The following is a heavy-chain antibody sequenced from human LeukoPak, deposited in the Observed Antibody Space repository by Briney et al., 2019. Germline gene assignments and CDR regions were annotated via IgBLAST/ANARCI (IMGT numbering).Heavy chain of an antibody. CDR2: IIPIFGTA. CDR3: ADSGSYNGLFDY. Sequence: ASVKVSCKASGGTFSSYAIGWVRQAPGQGLEWMGGIIPIFGTANYAQKFQGRVTITADESTSTAYMELSSLRSKDTAVYYCADSGSYNGLFDYWGQGTLVTVSS. J-gene: IGHJ4*02. D-gene: IGHD1-26*01. V-gene: IGHV1-69*13. CDR1: GGTFSSYA.